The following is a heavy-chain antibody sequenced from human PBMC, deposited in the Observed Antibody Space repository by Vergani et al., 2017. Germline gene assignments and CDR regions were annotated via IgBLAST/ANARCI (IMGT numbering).Heavy chain of an antibody. CDR1: GFTFDDYA. V-gene: IGHV3-9*01. Sequence: EVQLVESGGGLVQPGRSLRLSCAASGFTFDDYAMHWVRQAPGKGLEWVSGINWNSDSIAYADSVQGRFTISRDNAKNSLYLQMNSLRAEDTALYYCVKDIAESGNYWYFDRWGRGTLVAVSS. CDR3: VKDIAESGNYWYFDR. CDR2: INWNSDSI. D-gene: IGHD6-19*01. J-gene: IGHJ2*01.